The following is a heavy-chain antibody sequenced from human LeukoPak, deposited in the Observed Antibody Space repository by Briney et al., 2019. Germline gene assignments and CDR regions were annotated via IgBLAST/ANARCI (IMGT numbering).Heavy chain of an antibody. CDR2: ISSSGSTI. CDR1: GFTFSDYY. Sequence: PGGPLRLSCAASGFTFSDYYMSWIRQAPGKGLEWVSYISSSGSTIYYADSVKGRFTISRDNAKNSLYLQMNSLRAEDTAVYYCARPYYYDSSGYYYDYWGQGTLVTVSS. J-gene: IGHJ4*02. V-gene: IGHV3-11*04. CDR3: ARPYYYDSSGYYYDY. D-gene: IGHD3-22*01.